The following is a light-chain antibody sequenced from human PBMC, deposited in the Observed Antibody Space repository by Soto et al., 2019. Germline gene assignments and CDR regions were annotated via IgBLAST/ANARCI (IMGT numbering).Light chain of an antibody. V-gene: IGLV1-40*01. CDR1: SSSIGAGYD. CDR3: QSYDSSLSRSLYV. J-gene: IGLJ1*01. Sequence: QSVLTQPPSVYGAPGQRVPISCTGSSSSIGAGYDVHWYQQLPGTAPKLLIYGNSNRPSGVPDRFSGSKSGTSASLAITGLKAEDEADYFCQSYDSSLSRSLYVLGTGTKVTVL. CDR2: GNS.